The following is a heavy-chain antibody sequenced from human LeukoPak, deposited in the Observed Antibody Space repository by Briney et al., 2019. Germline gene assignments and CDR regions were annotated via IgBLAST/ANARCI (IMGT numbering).Heavy chain of an antibody. D-gene: IGHD3-3*01. CDR3: AGGPKDFWSGYYLNWFDP. J-gene: IGHJ5*02. V-gene: IGHV3-23*01. Sequence: GRSLRLSCAASGFTFSSYAMSWVRQAPGKGLEWVSAISGSGGSTYYADSVKGRFTISRDNSKNTLYLQMNSLRAEDTAVYYCAGGPKDFWSGYYLNWFDPWGQGTLVTVSS. CDR1: GFTFSSYA. CDR2: ISGSGGST.